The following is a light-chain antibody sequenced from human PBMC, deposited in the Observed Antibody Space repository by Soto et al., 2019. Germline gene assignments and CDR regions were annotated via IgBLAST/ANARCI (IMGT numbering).Light chain of an antibody. V-gene: IGKV3-11*01. Sequence: DILLTQSPAIVSLSPGDSATLSCRASQSVNNFFAWYQQKPGQAPRLLIYDASYRAPGIPARFSGSGSGTDLTLTISSLEAEDSAVYYCQKYNNWPQTFGQGTKVDIK. CDR2: DAS. J-gene: IGKJ1*01. CDR1: QSVNNF. CDR3: QKYNNWPQT.